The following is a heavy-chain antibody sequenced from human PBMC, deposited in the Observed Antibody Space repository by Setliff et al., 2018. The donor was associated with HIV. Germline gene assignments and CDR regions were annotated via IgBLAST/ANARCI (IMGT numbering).Heavy chain of an antibody. CDR2: ITYSGSA. D-gene: IGHD4-17*01. V-gene: IGHV4-39*07. Sequence: SETLSLTCTVSGESISGGSYSWGWIRQPPGKGPEWIGSITYSGSARYNPSLKSRVAISVDTSKNQFSLRLSSVTAADTAVYYCAETNGEEGGFVFHIWGQGTMVTVSS. CDR3: AETNGEEGGFVFHI. CDR1: GESISGGSYS. J-gene: IGHJ3*02.